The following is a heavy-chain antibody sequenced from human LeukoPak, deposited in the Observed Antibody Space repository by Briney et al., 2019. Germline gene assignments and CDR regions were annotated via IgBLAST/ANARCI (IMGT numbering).Heavy chain of an antibody. V-gene: IGHV4-30-4*07. J-gene: IGHJ3*02. CDR3: ARIYYYDSSGYSNDAFDI. Sequence: PSETLSLTCAVSGGSISSGGYSWSWLRQPPGKGLEWIGYIYYSGSTYYNPSLKSRVTISVDTSKNQFSLKLSSVTAADTAVYYCARIYYYDSSGYSNDAFDIWGQGTMVTVSS. D-gene: IGHD3-22*01. CDR2: IYYSGST. CDR1: GGSISSGGYS.